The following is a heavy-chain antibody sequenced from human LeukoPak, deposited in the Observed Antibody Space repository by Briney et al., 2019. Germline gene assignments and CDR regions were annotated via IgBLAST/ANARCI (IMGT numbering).Heavy chain of an antibody. D-gene: IGHD4-23*01. V-gene: IGHV3-11*04. Sequence: PGGSLRLSCAASGFTFSDYYMSWIRQAPGKGLEWVSYISSSGSTIYYADSVKGRFTISRDSAKNSLYLQMNSLGAEDTAMYYCARTRVSTLVTPFDNWGQGTLVTVSS. J-gene: IGHJ4*02. CDR2: ISSSGSTI. CDR1: GFTFSDYY. CDR3: ARTRVSTLVTPFDN.